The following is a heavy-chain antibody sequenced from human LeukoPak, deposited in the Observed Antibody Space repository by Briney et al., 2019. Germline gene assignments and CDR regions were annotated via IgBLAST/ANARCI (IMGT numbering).Heavy chain of an antibody. CDR1: GFTFRTYA. V-gene: IGHV3-21*01. CDR3: AREEPGDLGQAFHY. J-gene: IGHJ4*02. D-gene: IGHD7-27*01. CDR2: MGGSGTSI. Sequence: GGSLRLSCETSGFTFRTYAMNWVRQAPGKGLEWVSSMGGSGTSIYYADSVKGRFTISRDNAKNSLYLQMNSLRVDDTAVYYCAREEPGDLGQAFHYWGQGTLVTVSS.